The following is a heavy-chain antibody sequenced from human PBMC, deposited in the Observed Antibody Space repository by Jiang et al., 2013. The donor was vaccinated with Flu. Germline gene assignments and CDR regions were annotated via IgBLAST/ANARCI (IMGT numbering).Heavy chain of an antibody. Sequence: VQLVESGGGVVQPGRSLRLSCAASGFTFSSYAMHWVRQAPGKGLEWVAVVSYDGSNKYYADSVKGRFTISRDNSKNTLYLQMNSLRAEDTAVYYCARAQVTMVRGVTPTFDYWGQGTLVTVSS. CDR2: VSYDGSNK. CDR3: ARAQVTMVRGVTPTFDY. CDR1: GFTFSSYA. D-gene: IGHD3-10*01. J-gene: IGHJ4*02. V-gene: IGHV3-30-3*01.